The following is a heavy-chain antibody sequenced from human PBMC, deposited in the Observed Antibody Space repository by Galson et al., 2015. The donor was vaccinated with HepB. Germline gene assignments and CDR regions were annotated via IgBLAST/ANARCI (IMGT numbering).Heavy chain of an antibody. V-gene: IGHV3-30*18. CDR2: ISSDERSK. CDR1: GFTFNNYW. CDR3: VKEGGATFYFDS. D-gene: IGHD2-21*01. J-gene: IGHJ4*02. Sequence: SLRLSCAASGFTFNNYWMHWVRQAPGKGLEWVAIISSDERSKYYADSVKGRFTMSRDNSQNTLYLQMSSLRAEDTAVYYCVKEGGATFYFDSWGQGTLVTVSS.